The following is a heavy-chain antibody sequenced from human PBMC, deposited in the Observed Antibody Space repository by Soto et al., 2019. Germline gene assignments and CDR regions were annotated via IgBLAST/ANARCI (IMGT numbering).Heavy chain of an antibody. Sequence: GGSLRLSCAASGFTFSSYWMHWVRQAPEKGLVWVSRINSDGSSTSYADSVKGRFTISRDNAKNTLYLQMNSLRAEDTAVYYCARDGDSNYVSYYYYMDVWGKGTTVTVSS. CDR3: ARDGDSNYVSYYYYMDV. V-gene: IGHV3-74*01. D-gene: IGHD4-4*01. J-gene: IGHJ6*03. CDR1: GFTFSSYW. CDR2: INSDGSST.